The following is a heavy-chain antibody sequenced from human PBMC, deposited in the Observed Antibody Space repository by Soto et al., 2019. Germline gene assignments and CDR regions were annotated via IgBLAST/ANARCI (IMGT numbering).Heavy chain of an antibody. V-gene: IGHV3-23*01. J-gene: IGHJ4*02. D-gene: IGHD5-12*01. CDR2: ISDSGGYT. CDR3: AAGGLRHFAN. Sequence: EVQLLESGGGLVQPGGSLRLSCAASGFTFITYTMRWVRQAPRKGLEWVSSISDSGGYTYYADSMKGRFTISRDNSKNKLFLQLNSLRAEDTAVYYCAAGGLRHFANWGQGTLVTVSS. CDR1: GFTFITYT.